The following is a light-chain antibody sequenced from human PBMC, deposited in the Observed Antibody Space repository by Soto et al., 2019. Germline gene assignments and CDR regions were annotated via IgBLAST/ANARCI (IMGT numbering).Light chain of an antibody. Sequence: DIPMTQSPSTLSASVRDRVTITCRASQTINSWLAWYQQRPGKAPKLLIYKASTLESGVPSRFSGSGSGTEFTLTISSLQPDDFATYYCQQYNSYPWTFGHRTRLEIK. CDR2: KAS. J-gene: IGKJ2*02. V-gene: IGKV1-5*03. CDR1: QTINSW. CDR3: QQYNSYPWT.